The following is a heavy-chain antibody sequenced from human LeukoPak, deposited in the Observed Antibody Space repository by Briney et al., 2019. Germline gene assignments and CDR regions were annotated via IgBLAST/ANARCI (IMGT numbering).Heavy chain of an antibody. Sequence: SQTLSLTCAISGDSVSSNSAAWNWIRQSPSRGLEWLGRTYCRSKWYNDYAVSVKSRITINPDTSKSQFSLQLNSVTPEDTAVYYCARDPSGCSGGSCYRKYYFDYWGQGTLVTVSS. D-gene: IGHD2-15*01. CDR1: GDSVSSNSAA. CDR3: ARDPSGCSGGSCYRKYYFDY. J-gene: IGHJ4*02. V-gene: IGHV6-1*01. CDR2: TYCRSKWYN.